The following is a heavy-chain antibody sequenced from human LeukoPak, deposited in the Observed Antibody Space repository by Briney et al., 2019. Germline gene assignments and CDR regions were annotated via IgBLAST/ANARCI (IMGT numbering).Heavy chain of an antibody. Sequence: SEPLSLTCAVYGGPFSGYYWSWIRHPPGRGLEWIAEIDHSGSTHYNPSLKSRVIISVDMSQHQVSLRLNSLTAADTAVYYCARGYTYYGSGSPPGDVWGNGTSVIVSS. CDR3: ARGYTYYGSGSPPGDV. J-gene: IGHJ6*04. CDR1: GGPFSGYY. D-gene: IGHD3-10*01. V-gene: IGHV4-34*01. CDR2: IDHSGST.